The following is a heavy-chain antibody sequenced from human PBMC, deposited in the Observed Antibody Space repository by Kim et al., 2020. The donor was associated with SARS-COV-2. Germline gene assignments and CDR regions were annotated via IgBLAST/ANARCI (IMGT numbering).Heavy chain of an antibody. J-gene: IGHJ4*02. CDR2: INTNTGNP. CDR1: GYTFTSYA. V-gene: IGHV7-4-1*02. CDR3: ARGTGYDILTGWSDDYFDY. Sequence: ASVKVSCKASGYTFTSYAMNWVRQAPGQGLEWMGWINTNTGNPTYAQGFTGRFVFSLDTSVSPAYLQISSLKAEDTAVYYCARGTGYDILTGWSDDYFDYWGQGTLVTVSS. D-gene: IGHD3-9*01.